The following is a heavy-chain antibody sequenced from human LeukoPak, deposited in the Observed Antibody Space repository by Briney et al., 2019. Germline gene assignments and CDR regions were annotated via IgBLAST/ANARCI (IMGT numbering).Heavy chain of an antibody. J-gene: IGHJ4*02. Sequence: PGGSLRLSCTASGFTFTSYWMQWVRQAPGKGLVCVSRINSDGSSTGYADSVKGRFTISRDNAKNTLYLQMNSLRADDTAVYYCAGGSYYDSGVGFDYWGQGTLVTVSS. CDR1: GFTFTSYW. V-gene: IGHV3-74*01. D-gene: IGHD3-22*01. CDR2: INSDGSST. CDR3: AGGSYYDSGVGFDY.